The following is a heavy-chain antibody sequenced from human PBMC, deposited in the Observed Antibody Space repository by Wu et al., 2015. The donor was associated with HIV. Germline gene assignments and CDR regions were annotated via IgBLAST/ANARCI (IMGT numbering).Heavy chain of an antibody. CDR2: INPDSGGT. V-gene: IGHV1-2*02. Sequence: QVQLVQSGAEVKKPGASVKVSCKASGYTFTSYYINWVRQAPGQGLEWMGWINPDSGGTRFAEKFQGRVTMTSDTSISTAYMELSSLRSDDTAVYYCARVFVVVPAGFSGEITAFDIWGQGTMVAVSS. D-gene: IGHD2-2*01. J-gene: IGHJ3*02. CDR3: ARVFVVVPAGFSGEITAFDI. CDR1: GYTFTSYY.